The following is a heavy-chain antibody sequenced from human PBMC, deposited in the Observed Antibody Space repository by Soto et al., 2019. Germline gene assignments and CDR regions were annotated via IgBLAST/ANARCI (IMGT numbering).Heavy chain of an antibody. D-gene: IGHD4-17*01. CDR1: GYTFTSYG. CDR2: ISAYNGNT. CDR3: AREYYGDYYTAANNPIDY. V-gene: IGHV1-18*01. Sequence: ALVKVSCKASGYTFTSYGISWVRQAPGQGLEWMGWISAYNGNTNYAQKLQGRVTMTTDTSTSTAYMELRSLRSDDTAVYYCAREYYGDYYTAANNPIDYWGQGTLVTVSS. J-gene: IGHJ4*02.